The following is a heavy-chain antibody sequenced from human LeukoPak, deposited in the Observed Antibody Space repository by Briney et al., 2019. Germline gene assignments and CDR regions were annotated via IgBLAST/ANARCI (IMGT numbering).Heavy chain of an antibody. CDR1: GFTFSTYW. CDR3: ARDSIVVVPAAISSSGYYYGMDV. V-gene: IGHV3-21*01. D-gene: IGHD2-2*01. CDR2: ISSSSSYI. J-gene: IGHJ6*02. Sequence: PGGSLRLSCLGSGFTFSTYWMSWVRQAPGKGLEWVSSISSSSSYIYYADSVKGRFTISRDNAKNSLYLQMNSLRAEDTAVYYCARDSIVVVPAAISSSGYYYGMDVCAQGPRAPVSS.